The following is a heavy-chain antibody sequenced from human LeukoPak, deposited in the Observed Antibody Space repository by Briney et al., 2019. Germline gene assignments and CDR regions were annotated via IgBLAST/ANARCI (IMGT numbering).Heavy chain of an antibody. D-gene: IGHD6-13*01. CDR2: IYPGDSDT. V-gene: IGHV5-51*01. J-gene: IGHJ4*02. CDR3: ARQASAASDY. Sequence: GESLKISCKGSGYSFTSFWIGWVRQMPGKGLEWMGIIYPGDSDTKYSPSFQGQVTLSVDKSITTAYLQWSSLKASDTAMYYCARQASAASDYWGRGTLVTVSS. CDR1: GYSFTSFW.